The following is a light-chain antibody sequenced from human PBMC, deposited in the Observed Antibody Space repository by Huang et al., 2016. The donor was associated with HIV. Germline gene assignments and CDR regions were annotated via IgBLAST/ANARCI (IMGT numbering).Light chain of an antibody. CDR1: QNINDY. CDR3: QQYFSYPQT. Sequence: AIRMTQSPSSLYAFAGDRVTITCRATQNINDYLAWYRQKPGRAPALLIYGASRLRSGISSRFSGSGSGTDFTLTINCLQSEDFVTYYCQQYFSYPQTFGQGTKVEVK. V-gene: IGKV1-8*01. J-gene: IGKJ1*01. CDR2: GAS.